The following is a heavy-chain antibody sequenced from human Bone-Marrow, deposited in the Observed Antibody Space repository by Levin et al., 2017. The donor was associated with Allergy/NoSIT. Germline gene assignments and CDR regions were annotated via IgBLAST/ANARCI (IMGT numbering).Heavy chain of an antibody. CDR3: ARGGIAVAANNWFDP. Sequence: PSETLSLTCAVYGGSFSGYYWSWIRQPPGKGLEWIGEINHSGSTNYNPSLKSRVTISVDTSKNQFSLKLSSVTAADTAVYYCARGGIAVAANNWFDPWGQGTLVTVSS. D-gene: IGHD6-19*01. CDR2: INHSGST. V-gene: IGHV4-34*01. CDR1: GGSFSGYY. J-gene: IGHJ5*02.